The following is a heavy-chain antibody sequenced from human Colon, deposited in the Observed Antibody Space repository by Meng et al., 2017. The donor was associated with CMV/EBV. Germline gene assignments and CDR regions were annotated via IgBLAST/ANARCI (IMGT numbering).Heavy chain of an antibody. J-gene: IGHJ4*02. CDR1: GYTFRNYA. CDR3: ALWLGEHFDY. CDR2: IDGPTTNT. Sequence: EIQLLESGGGLVQPGGSLRLSCVGSGYTFRNYALHWVRQAPGKGLEWVATIDGPTTNTHYADSVKGRSTISRDNSKNTLYLQMSSLRADDSAVYYCALWLGEHFDYWGQGTLVTVSS. V-gene: IGHV3-23*05. D-gene: IGHD3-10*01.